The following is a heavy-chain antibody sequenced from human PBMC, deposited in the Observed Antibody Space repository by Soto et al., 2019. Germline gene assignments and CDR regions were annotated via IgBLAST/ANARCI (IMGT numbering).Heavy chain of an antibody. Sequence: GESLKISCKASGYDFARTWIGWVRQLPGKGLDWLGIIYPGDSETRYSPSFRGQVAFSVDMSISTAYLQWSSLKTSDIAIYYCARLVGAYDSYFDHWGQGTRVTVSS. CDR1: GYDFARTW. V-gene: IGHV5-51*01. D-gene: IGHD5-12*01. J-gene: IGHJ4*02. CDR2: IYPGDSET. CDR3: ARLVGAYDSYFDH.